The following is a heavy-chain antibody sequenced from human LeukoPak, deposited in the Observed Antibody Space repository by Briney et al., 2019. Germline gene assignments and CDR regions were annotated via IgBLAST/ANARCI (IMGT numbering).Heavy chain of an antibody. CDR3: AKDIQLWLNWFDP. J-gene: IGHJ5*02. Sequence: HPGGSLTLSCTASGFTFSSYDMSWVRQAPGKGLEWVSVISGSGGSTYYADSVKGRFTISRDNSKNTLYLQMNSLRAEHTAVYYCAKDIQLWLNWFDPWGQGTLVTVS. CDR2: ISGSGGST. V-gene: IGHV3-23*01. CDR1: GFTFSSYD. D-gene: IGHD5-18*01.